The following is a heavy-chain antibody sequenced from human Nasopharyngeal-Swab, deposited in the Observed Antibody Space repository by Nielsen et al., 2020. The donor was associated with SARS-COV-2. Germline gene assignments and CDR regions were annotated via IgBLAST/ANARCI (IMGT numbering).Heavy chain of an antibody. V-gene: IGHV3-21*04. CDR3: AKGASRSWNSEFDH. D-gene: IGHD1-7*01. Sequence: VRQAPGKGLEWVSSISSSSSYIYYADSVKGRFTISRDNSKNTLYLQMDSLGAEDTALYYCAKGASRSWNSEFDHWGQGTLVTVSS. CDR2: ISSSSSYI. J-gene: IGHJ4*02.